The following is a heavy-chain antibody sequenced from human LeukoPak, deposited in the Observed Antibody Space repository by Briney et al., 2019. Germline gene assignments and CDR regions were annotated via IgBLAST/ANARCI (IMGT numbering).Heavy chain of an antibody. Sequence: GGSLRLPCAASGFTFSSSWMHWVRQAPGKGLVWVSHINSDGSNTKYADSVKGRFTISRDNAKNTLSLQMNSLRAEDTAVYYCARGSPLGGNWGQGTLVTVSS. J-gene: IGHJ4*02. CDR1: GFTFSSSW. CDR2: INSDGSNT. V-gene: IGHV3-74*03. CDR3: ARGSPLGGN.